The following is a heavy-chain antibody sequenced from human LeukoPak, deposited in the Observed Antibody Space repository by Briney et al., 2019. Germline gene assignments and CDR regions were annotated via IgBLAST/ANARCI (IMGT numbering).Heavy chain of an antibody. CDR1: GFTFSNYG. V-gene: IGHV3-30*02. CDR2: IRSDGYHT. J-gene: IGHJ4*02. D-gene: IGHD1-26*01. CDR3: AKPSGSGVDY. Sequence: GGTLRLSCAASGFTFSNYGMHWVRQAPGKGLEWVAFIRSDGYHTYYTDSVKGRFIITRDNFKNTLYLQMNSLRLEDMAVYYCAKPSGSGVDYWGRGTRVTVSS.